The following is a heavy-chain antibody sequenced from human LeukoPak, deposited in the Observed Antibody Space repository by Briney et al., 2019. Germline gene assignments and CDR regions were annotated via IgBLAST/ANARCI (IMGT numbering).Heavy chain of an antibody. V-gene: IGHV3-64D*09. CDR2: TSSNGGST. D-gene: IGHD3-16*02. CDR1: GFTFSSYA. J-gene: IGHJ4*02. Sequence: GGSLRLSCSASGFTFSSYAMHWVRQASGKILEYVSATSSNGGSTYYADSVKGRFTISRDNSKNTLYLQMSSLRAEDTAVYYCVSGVITFGGLIVPFDYWGQGTLVTVSS. CDR3: VSGVITFGGLIVPFDY.